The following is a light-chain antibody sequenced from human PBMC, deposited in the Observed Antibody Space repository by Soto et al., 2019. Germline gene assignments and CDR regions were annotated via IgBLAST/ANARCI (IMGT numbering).Light chain of an antibody. J-gene: IGKJ2*01. CDR2: KAS. CDR3: QQYNSYSYT. V-gene: IGKV1-5*03. CDR1: QSISNW. Sequence: DIQMTQSPSTLSASVGDRVTITCRASQSISNWLAWYQQKPGKAPKLLIYKASSLQSGVPSRFSGSGSGTEVTLTISSLQTDDFATYYCQQYNSYSYTFGQGTKLEIK.